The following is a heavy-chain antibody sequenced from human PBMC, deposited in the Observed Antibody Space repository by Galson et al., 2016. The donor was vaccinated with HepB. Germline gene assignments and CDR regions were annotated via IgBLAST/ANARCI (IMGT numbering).Heavy chain of an antibody. Sequence: QSGAEVKKPGESLKISCKGYGYNFKMYWIDWVRQMPGRGLEWMGIIFPDDSETRYSPAFQGQVTISADKSTNTAYLQWNSLKASDTAMYYCARHSVRKDGMDVWGQGTTVTVSS. J-gene: IGHJ6*02. CDR2: IFPDDSET. CDR3: ARHSVRKDGMDV. CDR1: GYNFKMYW. V-gene: IGHV5-51*01.